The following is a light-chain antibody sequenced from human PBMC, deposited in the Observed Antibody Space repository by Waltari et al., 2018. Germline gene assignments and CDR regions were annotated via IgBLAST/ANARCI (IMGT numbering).Light chain of an antibody. CDR2: RNN. CDR1: RANIGSKP. V-gene: IGLV1-47*01. Sequence: QSVLTQPPSASGTPGQRVTISCSGRRANIGSKPVYWFHQLPGTAPKLLIYRNNERPSGVPDRFSGSKSGTSASLAISGLRSDDEADYYCAAWDDSLSGPVFGGGTNLTVL. CDR3: AAWDDSLSGPV. J-gene: IGLJ2*01.